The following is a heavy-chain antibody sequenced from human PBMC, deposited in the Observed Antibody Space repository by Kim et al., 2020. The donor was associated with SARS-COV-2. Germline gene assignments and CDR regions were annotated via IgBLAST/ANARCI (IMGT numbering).Heavy chain of an antibody. V-gene: IGHV1-2*02. D-gene: IGHD3-10*01. J-gene: IGHJ5*02. CDR3: VREAGGSSPLDL. Sequence: KSAQKFQGRVTMTRDTATSTAYLDLTRLTSEDTAVYYCVREAGGSSPLDLWGQGTLVTVSS.